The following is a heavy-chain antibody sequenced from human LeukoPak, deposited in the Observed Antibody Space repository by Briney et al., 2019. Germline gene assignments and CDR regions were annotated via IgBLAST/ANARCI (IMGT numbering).Heavy chain of an antibody. CDR2: ISGSGDST. CDR1: GFTFGSYA. D-gene: IGHD2-21*01. V-gene: IGHV3-23*01. J-gene: IGHJ4*02. CDR3: AKDGEDCGGNCYLVHY. Sequence: PGGSLRLSCAGSGFTFGSYAMTWVRLAPGQGLELVSGISGSGDSTYYEDSVKGRFTIFRDNSKNTVYLQMNSLRAEDTAVYCCAKDGEDCGGNCYLVHYWGQGTLVTVSS.